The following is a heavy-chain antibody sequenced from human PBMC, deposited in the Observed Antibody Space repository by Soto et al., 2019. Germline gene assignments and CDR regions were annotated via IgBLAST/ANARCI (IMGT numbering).Heavy chain of an antibody. J-gene: IGHJ4*02. Sequence: NPSETLSLTCTVSGGSISSSSYYWGWIRQPPGKGLEWIGSIYYSGSTYYNPSLKSRVTISVDTSKNQFSLKLSSVTAADTAVYYCASLVVAAADADYFDYWGQGTLVTVSS. D-gene: IGHD6-13*01. CDR1: GGSISSSSYY. CDR2: IYYSGST. V-gene: IGHV4-39*01. CDR3: ASLVVAAADADYFDY.